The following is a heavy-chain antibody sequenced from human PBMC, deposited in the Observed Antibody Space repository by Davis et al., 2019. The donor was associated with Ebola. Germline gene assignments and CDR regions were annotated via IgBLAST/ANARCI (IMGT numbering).Heavy chain of an antibody. CDR2: ISYDGSNK. Sequence: PGGSLRLSCAASGFTFSSYSMNWVRQAPGKGLEWVAVISYDGSNKYYADSVKGRFTISRDNSKNTLYLQMNSLRAEDTAVYYCAGSSLGVTLYYYYYGMDVWGQGTTVTVSS. CDR1: GFTFSSYS. J-gene: IGHJ6*02. V-gene: IGHV3-30*03. D-gene: IGHD2-2*01. CDR3: AGSSLGVTLYYYYYGMDV.